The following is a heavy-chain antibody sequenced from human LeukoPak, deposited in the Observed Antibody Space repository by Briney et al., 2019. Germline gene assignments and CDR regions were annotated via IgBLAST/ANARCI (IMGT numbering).Heavy chain of an antibody. CDR1: GFTFSSYS. J-gene: IGHJ5*02. D-gene: IGHD2-2*02. Sequence: GGSLRFSCAASGFTFSSYSMNWVRQAPGKGLEWVSSISSSSSYIYYADSVKGRFTISRDNAKNSLYLQMNSLRAEDTAVYYCAREDGYCSSTSCYRDNWFDPWGQGTLVTVSS. V-gene: IGHV3-21*01. CDR2: ISSSSSYI. CDR3: AREDGYCSSTSCYRDNWFDP.